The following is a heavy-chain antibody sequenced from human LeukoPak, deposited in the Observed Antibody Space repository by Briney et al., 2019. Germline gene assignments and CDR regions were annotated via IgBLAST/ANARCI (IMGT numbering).Heavy chain of an antibody. J-gene: IGHJ3*02. CDR1: GGSISSYY. D-gene: IGHD2-2*01. V-gene: IGHV4-59*12. Sequence: SETLSLTCTVSGGSISSYYWSWIRQPPGKVLEWIGYIYYSGSTNYNPSLKSRVTISVDTSKNQFSLKLSSVTAADTAVYYCARLLGYCSSTSCPSDAFDIWGQGTMVTVSS. CDR3: ARLLGYCSSTSCPSDAFDI. CDR2: IYYSGST.